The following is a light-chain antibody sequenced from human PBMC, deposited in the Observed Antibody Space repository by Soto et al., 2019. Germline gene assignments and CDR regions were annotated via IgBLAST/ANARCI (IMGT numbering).Light chain of an antibody. CDR3: CSYTASDIWV. V-gene: IGLV2-11*01. CDR2: AVS. J-gene: IGLJ3*02. Sequence: QSALTQPRSVSGSPGQSVTISCTGTNSDVGGYNFVSWYQQLPGKAPKLMISAVSQRPSGVPDRFSDSKSGNTASLTISGLQADDEADYFCCSYTASDIWVFGGGTKVTVL. CDR1: NSDVGGYNF.